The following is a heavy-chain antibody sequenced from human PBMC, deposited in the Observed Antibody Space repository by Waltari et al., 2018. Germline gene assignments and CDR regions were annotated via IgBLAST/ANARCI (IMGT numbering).Heavy chain of an antibody. Sequence: QVQLQESGPGLVKPSGTLSLTCAVSGLSLSTNNWWSWVRQPPGKGLEWIGEIYHSGGTTYNPSLGSRVAISVDKSKNQFALKVRSVTAADTAVYYCARVAVPAVTTNWFDPWSQGTLVTVSS. CDR2: IYHSGGT. CDR3: ARVAVPAVTTNWFDP. D-gene: IGHD2-2*01. J-gene: IGHJ5*02. V-gene: IGHV4-4*02. CDR1: GLSLSTNNW.